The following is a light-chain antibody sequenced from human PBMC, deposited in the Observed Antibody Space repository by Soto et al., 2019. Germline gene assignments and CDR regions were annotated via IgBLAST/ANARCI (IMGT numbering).Light chain of an antibody. CDR1: ETLVHDNGDTY. Sequence: DNVMTQTPLFLSVTLGQPASISCSSSETLVHDNGDTYFNWLHQRPGQPPRLLIYKIPNRFSGVPDRFSGSGAGTDFTLKISRVEPEDVGVYYCMQATAFPRTFGQGTRLEIK. J-gene: IGKJ2*02. CDR2: KIP. CDR3: MQATAFPRT. V-gene: IGKV2-24*01.